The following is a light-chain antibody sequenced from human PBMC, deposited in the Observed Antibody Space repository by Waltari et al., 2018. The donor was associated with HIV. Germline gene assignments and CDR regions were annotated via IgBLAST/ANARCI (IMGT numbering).Light chain of an antibody. J-gene: IGLJ3*02. CDR1: SHKIDFYNF. CDR2: GVT. CDR3: SSFAGTGTPM. Sequence: QSPLYQPASVSGSPGQSITIPCSGVSHKIDFYNFVSWYHLRPVKAPQHFIFGVTRRPSGISSRFSGSTSGGTASLTISDLQIEDEADYFCSSFAGTGTPMFGGGTKLTVL. V-gene: IGLV2-14*01.